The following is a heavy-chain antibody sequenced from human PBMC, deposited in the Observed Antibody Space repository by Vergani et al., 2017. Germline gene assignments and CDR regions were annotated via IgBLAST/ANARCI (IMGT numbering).Heavy chain of an antibody. CDR1: GYTFTGYY. V-gene: IGHV1-2*02. J-gene: IGHJ2*01. D-gene: IGHD2-21*02. Sequence: QVQLVQSGAEVKKPGASVKVSCKASGYTFTGYYMYWVRQAPGHGLEWMGWINPNSGRTNYAQKFQGRVTMTRDTSISTAYMELSRLTYDDTAVYYCARLVTYLQGGYFDLWGRGTLVTVSS. CDR2: INPNSGRT. CDR3: ARLVTYLQGGYFDL.